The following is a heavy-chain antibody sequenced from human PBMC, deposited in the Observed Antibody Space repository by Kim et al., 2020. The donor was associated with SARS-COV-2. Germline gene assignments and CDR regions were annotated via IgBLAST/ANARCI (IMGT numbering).Heavy chain of an antibody. V-gene: IGHV3-49*03. J-gene: IGHJ4*02. CDR3: TRGGGTADY. D-gene: IGHD2-15*01. CDR1: GFTFADNA. CDR2: ITSRRYVGTT. Sequence: GGSLRLSCKTSGFTFADNAISWFRHAPGKGLEWVGFITSRRYVGTTEFAASVKGRFSISRDDSKSLAFLQMNSLQTDDLAVYHRTRGGGTADYWGQGTLV.